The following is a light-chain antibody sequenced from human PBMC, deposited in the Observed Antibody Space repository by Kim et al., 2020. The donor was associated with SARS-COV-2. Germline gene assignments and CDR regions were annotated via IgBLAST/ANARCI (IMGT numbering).Light chain of an antibody. Sequence: QSALTQPASVSGSPGQSITISCTGTSSDVGGYNYVSWYQQHPGKAPKLMIYDVNKWPSGVSDRFSGSKSGNTASLTISGLQAEDEADYYCSSYTTSSTWLFGGGTQLTVL. CDR2: DVN. J-gene: IGLJ3*02. CDR1: SSDVGGYNY. V-gene: IGLV2-14*01. CDR3: SSYTTSSTWL.